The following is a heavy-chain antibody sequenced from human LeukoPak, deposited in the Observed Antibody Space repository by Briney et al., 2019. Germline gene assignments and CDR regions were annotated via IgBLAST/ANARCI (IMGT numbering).Heavy chain of an antibody. CDR2: IYWGDDK. V-gene: IGHV2-5*02. D-gene: IGHD5-18*01. Sequence: SGPTLVHPTPTLTLTCTFSGFSLSTSGVGVGWIRQPPGKALEWLALIYWGDDKRYTPSLKSRLTITKDTSKNQVVLTMTNMDPVDTATYYCAHRHGVYSNGHFDYWGQGTLVTVSS. CDR3: AHRHGVYSNGHFDY. CDR1: GFSLSTSGVG. J-gene: IGHJ4*02.